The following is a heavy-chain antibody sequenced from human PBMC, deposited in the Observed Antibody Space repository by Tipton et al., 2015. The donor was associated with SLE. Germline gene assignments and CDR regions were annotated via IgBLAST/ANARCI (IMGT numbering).Heavy chain of an antibody. J-gene: IGHJ3*02. V-gene: IGHV4-4*08. CDR1: GGSISSYY. CDR3: ARNPITMVRGVIPGAFDI. CDR2: IYTSGST. Sequence: GSLRLSCTVSGGSISSYYWSWIRQPPGKGLEWIGYIYTSGSTSYNPSLKSRVTISVDTSKNQFSLKLSSVTAADTAVYYCARNPITMVRGVIPGAFDIWGQGTMVTVSS. D-gene: IGHD3-10*01.